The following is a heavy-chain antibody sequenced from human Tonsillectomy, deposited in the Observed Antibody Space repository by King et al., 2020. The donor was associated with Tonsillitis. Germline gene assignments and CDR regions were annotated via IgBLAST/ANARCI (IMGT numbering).Heavy chain of an antibody. D-gene: IGHD5-18*01. V-gene: IGHV3-74*01. J-gene: IGHJ4*02. CDR2: LNSDESST. CDR1: GFTFSSYW. Sequence: VQLVESGGGLVQPGGSLRLSCVASGFTFSSYWMHWVRQAPGKGLVWVSRLNSDESSTTYADSVKGRFTISRDNAKNTLYLQMNSLRAEDTAVYYCARAPGGYSYGSLDYWGQGTLVTVSS. CDR3: ARAPGGYSYGSLDY.